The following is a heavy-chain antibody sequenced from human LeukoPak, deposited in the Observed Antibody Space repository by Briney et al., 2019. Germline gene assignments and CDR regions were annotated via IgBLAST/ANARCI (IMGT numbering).Heavy chain of an antibody. CDR3: ARETYYDFWSGYYIGYMDV. D-gene: IGHD3-3*01. Sequence: GGSLRLSCAASGFTFSSYWMSWVRQAPGKGLEWVANIKQDGSEKYYVDSVKGRFTISRDNAKNSLYLQMNSLRAEDTAVYYCARETYYDFWSGYYIGYMDVWGKGTTVTVSS. J-gene: IGHJ6*03. CDR2: IKQDGSEK. CDR1: GFTFSSYW. V-gene: IGHV3-7*01.